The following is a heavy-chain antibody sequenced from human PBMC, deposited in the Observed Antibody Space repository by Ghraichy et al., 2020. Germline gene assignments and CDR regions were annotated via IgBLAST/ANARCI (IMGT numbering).Heavy chain of an antibody. Sequence: GGSLRLSCAASGFTFSSYAMHWVRQAPGKGLEWVAVISYDGSNKYYADSVKGRFTISRDKSKNTLYVQMNSLRAEDTAVYYCARVRQQLTTDDYGMDVWGQGTTVTVSS. CDR1: GFTFSSYA. J-gene: IGHJ6*02. V-gene: IGHV3-30-3*01. CDR2: ISYDGSNK. D-gene: IGHD6-13*01. CDR3: ARVRQQLTTDDYGMDV.